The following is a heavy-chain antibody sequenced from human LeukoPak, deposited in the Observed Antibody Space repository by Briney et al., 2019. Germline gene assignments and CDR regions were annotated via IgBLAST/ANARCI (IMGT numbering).Heavy chain of an antibody. CDR3: ARPQVWSGYYIMGAFDI. J-gene: IGHJ3*02. CDR1: GFTFSSYW. V-gene: IGHV3-7*01. D-gene: IGHD3-3*01. CDR2: IKQDGSEK. Sequence: GGSLRLSCAASGFTFSSYWMSWVRQAPGKGLEWVANIKQDGSEKYYVDSMKGRFTISRDNAKNSLYLQMNSLRAEDTAVYYCARPQVWSGYYIMGAFDIWGQGTMVTVSS.